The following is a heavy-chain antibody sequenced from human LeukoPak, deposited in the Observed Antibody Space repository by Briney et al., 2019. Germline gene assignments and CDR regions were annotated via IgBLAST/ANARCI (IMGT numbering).Heavy chain of an antibody. J-gene: IGHJ4*02. V-gene: IGHV1-8*01. D-gene: IGHD3-10*01. CDR1: GYTFTSYD. CDR2: MNPNSGNT. Sequence: ASVKVSCKASGYTFTSYDINWVRQATGQGLEWMGWMNPNSGNTGYAQKFQGRVTMTRNTSISTAYMELSSLRSEDTAVYYCAREKGRITMVRGAMGYWGQGTLVTVSS. CDR3: AREKGRITMVRGAMGY.